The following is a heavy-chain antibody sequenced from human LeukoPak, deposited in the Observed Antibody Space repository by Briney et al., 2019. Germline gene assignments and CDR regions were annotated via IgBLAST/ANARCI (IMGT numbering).Heavy chain of an antibody. J-gene: IGHJ3*02. V-gene: IGHV4-34*01. CDR1: GGSFSGYY. D-gene: IGHD5-18*01. CDR3: ARGRIQLWLRAFDI. CDR2: INHSGST. Sequence: SETLSLTCAVYGGSFSGYYWSWIRHPPGKGLEWIGEINHSGSTNYNPSLESRVTISVDTSKNQFSLKLSSVTAADTAVYYCARGRIQLWLRAFDIWGQGTMVTVSS.